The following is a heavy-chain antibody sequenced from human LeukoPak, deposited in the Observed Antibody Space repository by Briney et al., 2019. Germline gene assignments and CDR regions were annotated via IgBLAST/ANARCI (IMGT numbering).Heavy chain of an antibody. CDR3: AKELDTMFFDY. CDR1: GFSFDRYT. J-gene: IGHJ4*02. V-gene: IGHV3-43*01. D-gene: IGHD3-10*02. Sequence: PGGSLRLSCATSGFSFDRYTIHWVRQAPGKGLEWVSLAGWAGGTTFYSDSVRGRFTIFRDSGRKSVYLQMNSLTTDDTAFYFCAKELDTMFFDYWGQGALVTVSS. CDR2: AGWAGGTT.